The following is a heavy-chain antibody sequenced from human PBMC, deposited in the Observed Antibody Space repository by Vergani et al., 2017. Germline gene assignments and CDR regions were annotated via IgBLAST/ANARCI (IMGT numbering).Heavy chain of an antibody. V-gene: IGHV4-38-2*01. CDR2: IYPSGST. CDR3: ARRKQGSLDY. Sequence: QVQLQESGPGLVKPSETLSLTCAVSGYSISSGYYWGWIRQPPGKGLEWIGSIYPSGSTYYNPSLKSRVTISVDTSKNQFSLKLSSVTAADTAVYYCARRKQGSLDYWGQGTLVTVSS. CDR1: GYSISSGYY. J-gene: IGHJ4*02. D-gene: IGHD1/OR15-1a*01.